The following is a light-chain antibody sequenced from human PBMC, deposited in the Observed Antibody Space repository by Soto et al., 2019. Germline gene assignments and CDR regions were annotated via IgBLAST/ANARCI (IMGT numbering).Light chain of an antibody. V-gene: IGLV2-14*01. J-gene: IGLJ7*01. Sequence: QAVVTQPASVSGSPGQSITISCTGTSSDVGGYNYVSWYQQHPGKVPKLMIYEVTNRPSGVSDRFSGSKSGNTASLTISGLQAEDEADYYCTSYTSSSTLVFGGGTQLTVL. CDR2: EVT. CDR1: SSDVGGYNY. CDR3: TSYTSSSTLV.